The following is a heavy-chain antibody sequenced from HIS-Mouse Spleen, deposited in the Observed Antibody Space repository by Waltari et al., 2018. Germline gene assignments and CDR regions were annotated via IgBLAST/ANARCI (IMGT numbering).Heavy chain of an antibody. CDR3: ARDQTRGTELELGY. D-gene: IGHD1-7*01. CDR1: GFTFSSYW. J-gene: IGHJ4*02. Sequence: EVQLVESGGGLVQPGGSLRLSCAASGFTFSSYWMSWVRQAPGKGLEWVANIKQDGSEKSYGDSVKGRFTISRDNAKNSLYLQMNSLRAEDTAVYYCARDQTRGTELELGYWGQGTLVTVSS. V-gene: IGHV3-7*01. CDR2: IKQDGSEK.